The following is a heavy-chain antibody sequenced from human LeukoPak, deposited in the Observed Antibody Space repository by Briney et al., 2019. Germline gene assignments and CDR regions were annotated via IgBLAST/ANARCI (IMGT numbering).Heavy chain of an antibody. J-gene: IGHJ5*02. CDR1: GFTFSSYA. CDR3: AKRRMVVEGWFDP. Sequence: GGSLRLSCAASGFTFSSYAMHWVRQAPGKGLEWVAVISYDGSNKYYADSVKGRFTISRDNSKNTLYLQMNSLRAEDTAVYYCAKRRMVVEGWFDPWGQGTLVTVSS. CDR2: ISYDGSNK. D-gene: IGHD2-21*01. V-gene: IGHV3-30*04.